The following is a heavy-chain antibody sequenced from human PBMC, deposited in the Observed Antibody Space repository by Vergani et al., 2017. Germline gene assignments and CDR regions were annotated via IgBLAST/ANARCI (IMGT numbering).Heavy chain of an antibody. CDR3: AKAPYSSSWYVVDYFDY. CDR1: GFTFSSYA. D-gene: IGHD6-13*01. CDR2: ISGSGGNT. V-gene: IGHV3-23*01. J-gene: IGHJ4*02. Sequence: EVQLLESGGGLVQPGGSLRLSCAASGFTFSSYAMSWVRQVPGKGLEWVSGISGSGGNTYYANSVKGRFTISRDNSKNTLYLQMNSLRADDTAVYYCAKAPYSSSWYVVDYFDYWGQGTLVTVSS.